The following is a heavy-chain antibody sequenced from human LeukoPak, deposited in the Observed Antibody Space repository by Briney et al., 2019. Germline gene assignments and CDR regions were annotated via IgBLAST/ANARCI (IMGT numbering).Heavy chain of an antibody. CDR3: ARDRRTGRLGELSLDPCFDY. Sequence: GGSLRLSCAASGLTVSSNYMSWVRQAPGKGLKWVSVIYSGGSTYYADSVKGRFTISRDNSKNTLYLQMNSLRAEDTAVYYCARDRRTGRLGELSLDPCFDYWGQGTLFTVSS. V-gene: IGHV3-53*01. D-gene: IGHD3-16*02. CDR2: IYSGGST. CDR1: GLTVSSNY. J-gene: IGHJ4*02.